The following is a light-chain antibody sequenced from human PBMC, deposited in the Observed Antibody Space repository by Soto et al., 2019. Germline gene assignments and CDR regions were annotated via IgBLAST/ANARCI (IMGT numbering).Light chain of an antibody. CDR1: QSVSSY. V-gene: IGKV3-11*01. CDR2: DAS. J-gene: IGKJ5*01. CDR3: QQRSNWPPIT. Sequence: PGERATLSCRASQSVSSYLAWYQQKPGQAPRLLIYDASSRATGIPARFSGSGSGTDFTLTISSLEPEDFAIYYCQQRSNWPPITFGQGTRLEIK.